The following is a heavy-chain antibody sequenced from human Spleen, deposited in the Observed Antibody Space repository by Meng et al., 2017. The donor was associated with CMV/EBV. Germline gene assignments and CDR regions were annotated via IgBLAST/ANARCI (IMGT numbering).Heavy chain of an antibody. CDR1: GFTFSSYS. J-gene: IGHJ3*02. Sequence: GESLKISCAASGFTFSSYSMNWVRRAPGKGLEWVSYVSISGSNIYYSDSVKGRFTISRDNARNSVYLQMNSLRAEDTALYYCARNYGVWSGYYLGTFDMWGQGTMVTVSS. D-gene: IGHD3-3*01. V-gene: IGHV3-48*04. CDR3: ARNYGVWSGYYLGTFDM. CDR2: VSISGSNI.